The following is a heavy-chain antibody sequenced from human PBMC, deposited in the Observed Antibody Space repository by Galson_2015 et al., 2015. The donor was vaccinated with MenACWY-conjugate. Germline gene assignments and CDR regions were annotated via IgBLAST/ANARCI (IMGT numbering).Heavy chain of an antibody. J-gene: IGHJ4*02. CDR1: GYRFSTNW. V-gene: IGHV5-51*01. D-gene: IGHD6-19*01. CDR3: AMSTATGWYVRLDS. CDR2: IFPADSDT. Sequence: QSGAEVKKPGESLKISCKASGYRFSTNWIGWVRQMPGKDLEWMGIIFPADSDTRYSPSFQGQVTISADKPTSTAYLQWSSLRASATAIYYCAMSTATGWYVRLDSWGQGTLVTVSS.